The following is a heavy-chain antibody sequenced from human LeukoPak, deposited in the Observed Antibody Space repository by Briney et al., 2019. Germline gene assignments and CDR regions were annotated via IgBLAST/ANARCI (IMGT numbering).Heavy chain of an antibody. CDR2: IYYSGST. CDR1: GGSISSYY. J-gene: IGHJ3*01. D-gene: IGHD3-22*01. V-gene: IGHV4-59*01. CDR3: ARRKYYDSSGYANAFDF. Sequence: SETLSLTCTVSGGSISSYYWSWIRQPPGKGLEWIGYIYYSGSTNYNPSLKSRVTISIDTSKNQFYLKLSSVTAADTAVYYCARRKYYDSSGYANAFDFWGQGTMVTVSS.